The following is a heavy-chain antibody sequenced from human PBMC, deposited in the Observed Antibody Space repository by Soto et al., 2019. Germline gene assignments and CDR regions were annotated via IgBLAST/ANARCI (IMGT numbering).Heavy chain of an antibody. CDR1: GFTFSNHA. Sequence: PGGSLRLSCAVSGFTFSNHAMSWVRQAPGKGLEWVSAISTAVGATYYADSVKGRLTISRDDSNNTLFLQMNSLRAEDTAVYYCAKDRTAAARNFDYWGQGTLVTVSS. J-gene: IGHJ4*02. CDR3: AKDRTAAARNFDY. V-gene: IGHV3-23*01. D-gene: IGHD6-13*01. CDR2: ISTAVGAT.